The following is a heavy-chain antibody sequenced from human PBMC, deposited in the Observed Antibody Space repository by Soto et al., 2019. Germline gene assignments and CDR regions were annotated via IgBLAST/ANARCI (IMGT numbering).Heavy chain of an antibody. V-gene: IGHV1-69*13. D-gene: IGHD5-12*01. CDR3: VKKIMGYAAHSDAMDV. CDR2: IIPIFGTA. Sequence: SVKVSCKASGGTFSSYAISWVRQAPGQGLEWMGGIIPIFGTANYAQKFQGRVTVTADESTSTAYMELSSLRPEDTAVYYCVKKIMGYAAHSDAMDVWGQGTTVTVSS. J-gene: IGHJ6*02. CDR1: GGTFSSYA.